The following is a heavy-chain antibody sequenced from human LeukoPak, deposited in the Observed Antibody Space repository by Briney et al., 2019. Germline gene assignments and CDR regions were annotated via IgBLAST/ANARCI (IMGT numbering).Heavy chain of an antibody. CDR2: ISYDGSNK. CDR1: GFTFSSYA. D-gene: IGHD3-10*01. J-gene: IGHJ4*02. V-gene: IGHV3-30*04. Sequence: GGSLRLSCAASGFTFSSYAMHWVRQAPGKGLEWVAVISYDGSNKYYADSVRGRFTISRDNSKNTLYLQMNSLRAEDTAVYYCARDSLGDPTYYFDYWGQGTLVTVSS. CDR3: ARDSLGDPTYYFDY.